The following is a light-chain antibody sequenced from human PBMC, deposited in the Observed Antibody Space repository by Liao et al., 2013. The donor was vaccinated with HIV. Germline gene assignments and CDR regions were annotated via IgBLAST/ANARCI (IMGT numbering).Light chain of an antibody. CDR3: QAWDSSAEVV. Sequence: YDLTQPPSMSVSPGQTASITCSGHTLGDRYINWYQQRPGQSPVLVIYENARRPSGIPERFSGSSSGNTATLTISGTQPVDEAEYFCQAWDSSAEVVFGGGTKLTVL. CDR1: TLGDRY. J-gene: IGLJ2*01. V-gene: IGLV3-1*01. CDR2: ENA.